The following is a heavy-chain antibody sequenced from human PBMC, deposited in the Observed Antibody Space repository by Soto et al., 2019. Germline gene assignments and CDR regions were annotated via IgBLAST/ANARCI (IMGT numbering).Heavy chain of an antibody. Sequence: QVQLVQSGAEVKKPGASVKVSCKASGYTFTTYAIHWVRQAPGQRLEWMGWINAGNGNTKYSQKVQGRVTITRDTSANTAYMELSSLRSEDTAVYYCARDRFWEFQLLGWFDPWGQGTLVTVSS. CDR3: ARDRFWEFQLLGWFDP. J-gene: IGHJ5*02. CDR2: INAGNGNT. CDR1: GYTFTTYA. D-gene: IGHD2-2*01. V-gene: IGHV1-3*01.